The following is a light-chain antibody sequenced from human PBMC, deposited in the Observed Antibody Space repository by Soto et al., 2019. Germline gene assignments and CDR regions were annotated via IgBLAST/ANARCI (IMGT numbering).Light chain of an antibody. CDR2: DAS. J-gene: IGKJ1*01. CDR1: QSISSY. V-gene: IGKV1-5*01. CDR3: QQYNSYSLT. Sequence: DIQMTLSDATLPASLADRVTITCRASQSISSYLNWYQQKPGKAPKLLIYDASSLQSGVPSRFSGSGSGTEFTLTISSLQPDDFATYYCQQYNSYSLTFGQGTKVDIK.